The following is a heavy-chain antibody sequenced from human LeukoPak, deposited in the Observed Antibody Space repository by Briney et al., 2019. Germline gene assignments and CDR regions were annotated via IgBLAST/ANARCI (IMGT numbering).Heavy chain of an antibody. V-gene: IGHV3-11*05. CDR1: GFTFSDYY. CDR3: ARGDYYDSRVQDY. Sequence: PGGSLRLSCAASGFTFSDYYMSWIRQAPGKGLEWVSYISSSSSYTNYADSVKGRFTISRDNSKNSLYLQMNSLRAEDTAVYYCARGDYYDSRVQDYWGQGTLVTVSS. D-gene: IGHD3-22*01. CDR2: ISSSSSYT. J-gene: IGHJ4*02.